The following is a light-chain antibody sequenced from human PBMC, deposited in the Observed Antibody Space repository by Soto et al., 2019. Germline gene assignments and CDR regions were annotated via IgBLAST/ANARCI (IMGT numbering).Light chain of an antibody. Sequence: EIELTQSPATLSLSPGETATLSCRASQSVDKFLAWYQQRPGQPPRLLIFDSSNRATGVPVRFSGTGSGTVFTLTIGSLEPEDSALYYCQQSYGPPHTFGQETKVEI. V-gene: IGKV3-11*01. CDR1: QSVDKF. J-gene: IGKJ1*01. CDR2: DSS. CDR3: QQSYGPPHT.